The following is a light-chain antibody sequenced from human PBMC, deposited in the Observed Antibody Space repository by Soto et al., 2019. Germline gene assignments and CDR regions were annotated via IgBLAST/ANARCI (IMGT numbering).Light chain of an antibody. Sequence: EIVMTQSPPTLSVSPGERATLSCRASQSVGSYLAWYQQKPGQAPRLLIYDASNRATGIPARFSGSGSGTEFTLTISSLQSEDSAVYYCQQYYNWPPWTFGQGTKVDIK. CDR1: QSVGSY. CDR3: QQYYNWPPWT. V-gene: IGKV3D-15*01. J-gene: IGKJ1*01. CDR2: DAS.